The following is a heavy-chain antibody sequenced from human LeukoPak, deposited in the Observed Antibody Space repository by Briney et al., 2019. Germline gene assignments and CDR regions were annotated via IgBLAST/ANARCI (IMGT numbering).Heavy chain of an antibody. V-gene: IGHV1-18*01. CDR2: ISAYNGNT. J-gene: IGHJ6*03. CDR3: ARESHDYGDYYYYMDV. CDR1: GYTFTSYG. Sequence: GASVKVSCRASGYTFTSYGISWVRQAPGQGLEWMGWISAYNGNTNYAQKLQGRVTMTTDTSTSTAYMELRSLRSDDTAVYYCARESHDYGDYYYYMDVWGKGTTVTISS. D-gene: IGHD4-17*01.